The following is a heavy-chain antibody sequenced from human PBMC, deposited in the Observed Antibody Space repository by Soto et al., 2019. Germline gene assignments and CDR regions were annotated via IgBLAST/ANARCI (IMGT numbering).Heavy chain of an antibody. J-gene: IGHJ4*02. V-gene: IGHV4-39*01. CDR3: ARLLVPISGSSLFYFDY. Sequence: PSETLSLTCTVSGGSISNNNYYWGWVRQPPGKGLEWIGSIFYSGSTYYDPSLKSRVTISVDTSKNQFSLRLISVTAADTTVYYCARLLVPISGSSLFYFDYWGQGTLVTVSS. CDR2: IFYSGST. D-gene: IGHD3-22*01. CDR1: GGSISNNNYY.